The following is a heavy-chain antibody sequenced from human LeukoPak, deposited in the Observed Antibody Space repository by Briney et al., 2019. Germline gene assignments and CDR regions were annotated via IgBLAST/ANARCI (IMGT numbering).Heavy chain of an antibody. CDR1: GYTFTGYY. Sequence: GASVKVSCKASGYTFTGYYMHWVRRAPGQGLEWMGRINPNSGGTNYAQKFQGRVTMTRDTSISTAYMELSRLRSDDTAVYYCARPHCSSTSCYAETQNWFDPWGQGTLVTVSS. V-gene: IGHV1-2*06. CDR3: ARPHCSSTSCYAETQNWFDP. D-gene: IGHD2-2*01. J-gene: IGHJ5*02. CDR2: INPNSGGT.